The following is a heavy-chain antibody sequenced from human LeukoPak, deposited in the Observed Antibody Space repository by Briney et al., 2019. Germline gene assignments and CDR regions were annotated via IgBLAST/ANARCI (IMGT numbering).Heavy chain of an antibody. V-gene: IGHV1-3*01. J-gene: IGHJ6*02. Sequence: ASVKISCKASGYTFTSYAMHWVRQAPGQRLEWMGWINAGNGNTKYSQKFQGRVTMTRDTSTSIVYMELSSLRSEDTAVYYCARDPTYCGGNCYSGKYYYGMDVWGQGTTVTVSS. CDR3: ARDPTYCGGNCYSGKYYYGMDV. CDR2: INAGNGNT. CDR1: GYTFTSYA. D-gene: IGHD2-21*02.